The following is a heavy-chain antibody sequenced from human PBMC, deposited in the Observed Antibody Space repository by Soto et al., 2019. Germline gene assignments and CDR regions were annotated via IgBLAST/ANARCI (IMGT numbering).Heavy chain of an antibody. CDR1: GYTFTSYA. J-gene: IGHJ6*02. V-gene: IGHV7-4-1*01. Sequence: ASVKVSCKASGYTFTSYAMNWVRQAPGQGLEWMGWINTNTGNPTYAQGFTGRFVFSLDTSVSTAYLQICSLKAEDTAVYYCARGGTYDFWSGYYYGMDVWGQGTTVTVSS. D-gene: IGHD3-3*01. CDR2: INTNTGNP. CDR3: ARGGTYDFWSGYYYGMDV.